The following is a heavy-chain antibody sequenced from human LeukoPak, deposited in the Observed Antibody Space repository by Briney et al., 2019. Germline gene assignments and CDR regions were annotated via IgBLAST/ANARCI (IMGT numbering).Heavy chain of an antibody. D-gene: IGHD6-6*01. V-gene: IGHV4-30-2*01. CDR1: GGSISSGGYS. CDR3: ARVHSSSSKFDP. Sequence: PSQTLSLTCTVSGGSISSGGYSWSWIRQPPGKGLEWIGYIYHSGSTYYNPSLKSRVTISVDRSKNQFSLKLSSVTAADTAVYYCARVHSSSSKFDPWGQGTLVTVSS. J-gene: IGHJ5*02. CDR2: IYHSGST.